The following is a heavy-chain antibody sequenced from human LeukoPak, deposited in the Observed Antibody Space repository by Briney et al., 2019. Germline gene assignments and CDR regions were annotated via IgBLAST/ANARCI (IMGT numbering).Heavy chain of an antibody. CDR1: GFTFTSSA. D-gene: IGHD6-13*01. J-gene: IGHJ6*02. CDR2: IVVDSGNT. Sequence: ASVKVSCKASGFTFTSSAVQWVRQARGQRLEWIGWIVVDSGNTNYAQKFQERVTITRDMSTSTAYMELSSLRSEDTAVYYCAASRIAAAGDYYYYGMDVWGQGTTVTVSS. CDR3: AASRIAAAGDYYYYGMDV. V-gene: IGHV1-58*01.